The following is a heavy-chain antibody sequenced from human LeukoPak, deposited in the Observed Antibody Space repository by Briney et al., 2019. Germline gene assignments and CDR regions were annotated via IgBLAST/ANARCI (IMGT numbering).Heavy chain of an antibody. CDR2: IIPIFGTA. Sequence: ASVKVSCKASGGTFSSYAISWVRQAPGQGLEWMGGIIPIFGTANYAQKFQGRVTITTDESTSTAYMELSSLRSEDTAVYYCARVKLDSSSACYYYYYMDVWGKGTTVTVTS. J-gene: IGHJ6*03. CDR1: GGTFSSYA. V-gene: IGHV1-69*05. CDR3: ARVKLDSSSACYYYYYMDV. D-gene: IGHD6-6*01.